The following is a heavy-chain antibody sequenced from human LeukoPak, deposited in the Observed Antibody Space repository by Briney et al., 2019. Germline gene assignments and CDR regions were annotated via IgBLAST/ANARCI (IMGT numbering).Heavy chain of an antibody. CDR2: ISSNGGST. Sequence: GGSLRLSCAASGFTFSNYAMYWVRQAPGKGLEYVSAISSNGGSTYYANSAKGRFTISRDNSKNTLYLQMGSLRAEDMAVYYCARGTYYYDSSGRDAFDICGQGTTVTVSS. CDR1: GFTFSNYA. CDR3: ARGTYYYDSSGRDAFDI. V-gene: IGHV3-64*01. J-gene: IGHJ3*02. D-gene: IGHD3-22*01.